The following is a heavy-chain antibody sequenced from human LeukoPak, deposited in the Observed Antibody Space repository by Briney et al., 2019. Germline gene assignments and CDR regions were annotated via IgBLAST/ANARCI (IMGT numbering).Heavy chain of an antibody. CDR3: ARDWAGIGGDAFNI. CDR1: GGTFSSYA. J-gene: IGHJ3*02. D-gene: IGHD6-13*01. CDR2: IIPIFGTA. Sequence: ASVKVSCKASGGTFSSYAISWVRQAPGQGLEWMGGIIPIFGTANYAQKFQGRVTITADKSTSTAYMELSNLRPEDTAVYYCARDWAGIGGDAFNIWGQGTMVTVSS. V-gene: IGHV1-69*06.